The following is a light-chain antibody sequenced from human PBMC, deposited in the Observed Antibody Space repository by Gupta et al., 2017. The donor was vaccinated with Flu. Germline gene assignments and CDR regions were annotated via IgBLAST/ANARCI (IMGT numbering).Light chain of an antibody. CDR2: AAS. CDR1: QSISSY. Sequence: DIQMTQSPSSLSASVGDRVTITCRASQSISSYLNWYQQKPGKAPKLLIYAASSLQSGVPSRFSGSGSGTDFTLTISRLQPEDFATYYCQQNDSTPDTFGQGTKVEIK. CDR3: QQNDSTPDT. V-gene: IGKV1-39*01. J-gene: IGKJ1*01.